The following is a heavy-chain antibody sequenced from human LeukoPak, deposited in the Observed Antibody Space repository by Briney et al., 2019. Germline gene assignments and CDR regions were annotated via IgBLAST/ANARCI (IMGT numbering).Heavy chain of an antibody. V-gene: IGHV4-4*07. CDR3: ARVRSSSGCLWFDP. Sequence: SETLSLTCTVSGGSISSYYWSWIRQPAGKGLEWIGRIYTSGSTNYNPSLKGRVTMSVDTSKNQFSLKLSSVTAADTAVYYCARVRSSSGCLWFDPWGQGTLVTVSS. CDR2: IYTSGST. D-gene: IGHD6-19*01. J-gene: IGHJ5*02. CDR1: GGSISSYY.